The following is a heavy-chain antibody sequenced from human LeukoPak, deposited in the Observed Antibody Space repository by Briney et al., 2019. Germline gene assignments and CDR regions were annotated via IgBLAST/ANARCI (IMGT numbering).Heavy chain of an antibody. J-gene: IGHJ3*02. CDR1: GFTFSSYW. CDR3: ATSRNVGEHAFDI. CDR2: IKENGGEK. D-gene: IGHD3-10*02. Sequence: GGSLRLSCAASGFTFSSYWMSWVRQAPGKGLEWVADIKENGGEKYYIDSVKGRFTISRDNAKNSLYLQMNSLRAEDTAVYYCATSRNVGEHAFDIWGQGTMVTVSS. V-gene: IGHV3-7*02.